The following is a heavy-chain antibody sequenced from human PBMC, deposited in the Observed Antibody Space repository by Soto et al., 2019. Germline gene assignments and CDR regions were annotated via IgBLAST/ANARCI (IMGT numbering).Heavy chain of an antibody. CDR2: ISGSGGST. D-gene: IGHD3-3*02. Sequence: EVQLLESGGGLVQPGGSLRLSCAASGFTFSSYAMSWVRQAPGKGLEWVSAISGSGGSTYYADSVKGRFTISRDNSKNTLYLQMNSLRAEDTAIYYGAKTYLARYYYYGMDVWGQGTTVTVSS. CDR1: GFTFSSYA. J-gene: IGHJ6*02. CDR3: AKTYLARYYYYGMDV. V-gene: IGHV3-23*01.